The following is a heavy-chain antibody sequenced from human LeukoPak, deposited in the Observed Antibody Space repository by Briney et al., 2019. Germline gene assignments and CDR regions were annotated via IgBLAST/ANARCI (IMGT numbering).Heavy chain of an antibody. J-gene: IGHJ4*02. CDR1: GGSISSSSYY. Sequence: SETLSLTCTVSGGSISSSSYYWGWIRQPPGKGLEWIGSIYYSGSTYYNPSLKSRVAISVDTSKNQFSLKLSSVTAADTAVYYCARQLGYCSSTSCYADKVDYWGQGTLVTVSS. V-gene: IGHV4-39*01. CDR2: IYYSGST. CDR3: ARQLGYCSSTSCYADKVDY. D-gene: IGHD2-2*01.